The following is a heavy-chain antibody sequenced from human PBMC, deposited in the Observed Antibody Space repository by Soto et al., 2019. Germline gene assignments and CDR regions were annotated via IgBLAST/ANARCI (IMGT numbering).Heavy chain of an antibody. CDR2: ISYDGSNK. V-gene: IGHV3-30*18. D-gene: IGHD3-16*01. CDR3: AKAYTTINYYFDY. J-gene: IGHJ4*02. CDR1: GFTFSSYG. Sequence: GGSLRLSCAASGFTFSSYGMHWVRQAPGKGLEWVAVISYDGSNKYYADSVKGRFTISRDNSKNTLYLQMNSLRAEDTAVYYCAKAYTTINYYFDYWGQGTLVTVSS.